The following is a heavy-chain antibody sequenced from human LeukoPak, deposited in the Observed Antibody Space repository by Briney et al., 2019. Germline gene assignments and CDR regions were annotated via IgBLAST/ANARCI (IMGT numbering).Heavy chain of an antibody. Sequence: RASVKVSCKASGYTFTGYYMHWVRQAPGQGLEWMGWINPNSGGTNYAQKFQGRVTMTTDTSTSTAYMELRSLRSDDTAVYYCASGCSGSSCSLDYWGQGTLVTVSS. D-gene: IGHD2-15*01. J-gene: IGHJ4*02. CDR3: ASGCSGSSCSLDY. V-gene: IGHV1-2*02. CDR1: GYTFTGYY. CDR2: INPNSGGT.